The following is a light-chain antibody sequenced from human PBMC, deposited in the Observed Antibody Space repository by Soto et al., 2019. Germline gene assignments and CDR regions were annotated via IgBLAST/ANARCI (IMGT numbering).Light chain of an antibody. Sequence: QSVLTQPPSVSGAPGQRVTISCTGSSSNIGAGHDVHWYQQLPGTAPKLLIYGNSNRPSGVPDRFSGSKSGTSASLAITGLQYEDEADYYCQSYDSSLSGYVFGTGTKVTVL. V-gene: IGLV1-40*01. CDR3: QSYDSSLSGYV. J-gene: IGLJ1*01. CDR2: GNS. CDR1: SSNIGAGHD.